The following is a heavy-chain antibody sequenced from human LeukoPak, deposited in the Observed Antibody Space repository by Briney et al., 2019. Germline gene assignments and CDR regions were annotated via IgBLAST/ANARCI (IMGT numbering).Heavy chain of an antibody. V-gene: IGHV1-2*02. J-gene: IGHJ5*02. CDR3: AKSLAGTTVFWWFDP. D-gene: IGHD1-7*01. Sequence: ASVKVSCKASGYPFTKYYIHWVRQAPGQGLQWMGWLNPNTGGTRYARSFEGRVTMTRDTSIDTAYMDLSGLTSDDTATYYCAKSLAGTTVFWWFDPWGQGTVVTVSS. CDR1: GYPFTKYY. CDR2: LNPNTGGT.